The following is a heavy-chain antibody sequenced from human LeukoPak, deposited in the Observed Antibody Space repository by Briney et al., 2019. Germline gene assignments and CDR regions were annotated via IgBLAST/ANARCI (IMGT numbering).Heavy chain of an antibody. D-gene: IGHD1-26*01. J-gene: IGHJ4*02. CDR3: ARVFRNRSYKDY. Sequence: ASVKVSCKASGYTFTDYSIHWARQAPGQRLEWMGWINTGNGNTQYSQKFQARVTITRDTSANTAYLELSSLRFEDTAIYYCARVFRNRSYKDYWGQGTLVTVSS. CDR1: GYTFTDYS. CDR2: INTGNGNT. V-gene: IGHV1-3*04.